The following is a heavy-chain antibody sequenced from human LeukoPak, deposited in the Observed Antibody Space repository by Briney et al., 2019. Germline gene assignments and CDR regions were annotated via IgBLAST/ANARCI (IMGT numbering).Heavy chain of an antibody. CDR3: ARALVVTATLS. J-gene: IGHJ5*02. D-gene: IGHD2-21*02. Sequence: ETLSLTCTVSGGSINSTGYYWGWIRQPPGKGLEWVSSISSSSSYIYYADSVKGRFTISRDNAKNSLYLQMNSLRAEDTAVYYCARALVVTATLSWGQGTLVTVSS. CDR1: GGSINSTG. V-gene: IGHV3-21*01. CDR2: ISSSSSYI.